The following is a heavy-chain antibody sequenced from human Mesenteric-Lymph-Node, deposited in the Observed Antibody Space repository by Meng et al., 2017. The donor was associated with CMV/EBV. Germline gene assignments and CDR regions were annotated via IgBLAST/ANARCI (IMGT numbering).Heavy chain of an antibody. CDR2: ISSSGSTI. CDR1: GFTFSSYE. Sequence: GGSLRLSCAASGFTFSSYEMNWVRQAPGKGLEWVSYISSSGSTIYYADSVTGRFTISRDNSKNSLYLQMNSLRIEDTALYFCAKEALARNFDYWGLGTPVTVSS. D-gene: IGHD6-19*01. V-gene: IGHV3-48*03. CDR3: AKEALARNFDY. J-gene: IGHJ4*02.